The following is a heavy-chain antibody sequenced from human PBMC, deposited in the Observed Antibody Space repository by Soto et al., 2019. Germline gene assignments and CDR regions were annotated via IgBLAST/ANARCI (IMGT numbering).Heavy chain of an antibody. J-gene: IGHJ4*02. CDR2: IWYDGSNK. D-gene: IGHD3-10*01. Sequence: QVPLVESGGGVVQPGRSLRLSCAASGFTFSSYGMHWVRQAPGKGLEWVAVIWYDGSNKYYADSVKGRFTISRDNSKNTLYLQMNSLRAEDTAVYYCARDRHIWFGESPLFDYWGQGTLVTVSS. V-gene: IGHV3-33*01. CDR1: GFTFSSYG. CDR3: ARDRHIWFGESPLFDY.